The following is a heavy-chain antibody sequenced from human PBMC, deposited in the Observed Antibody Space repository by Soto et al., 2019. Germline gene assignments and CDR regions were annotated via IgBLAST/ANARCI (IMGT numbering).Heavy chain of an antibody. CDR3: ARVWGALAPIAGWFGP. Sequence: QVQLQESGPGLVKPSGTLSLTCAVSNGSITSGNWWSWVRQPPGKGLEWIGDIYQTGSTNYNPSLRIRVIMSVDKSKNNFSLSLSSVTAADTAVYFCARVWGALAPIAGWFGPWGRGILVTVSS. D-gene: IGHD3-16*01. CDR2: IYQTGST. V-gene: IGHV4-4*02. J-gene: IGHJ5*02. CDR1: NGSITSGNW.